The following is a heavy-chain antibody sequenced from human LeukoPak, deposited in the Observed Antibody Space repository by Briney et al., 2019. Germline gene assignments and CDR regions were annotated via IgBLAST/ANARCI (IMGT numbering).Heavy chain of an antibody. D-gene: IGHD1-26*01. V-gene: IGHV1-2*02. CDR1: GYTFNGYY. CDR3: ARRIVTPTTKWLDA. J-gene: IGHJ5*02. Sequence: ASVKVSCKASGYTFNGYYIHWVRQAPGQGLEWVGWMNPNTGTTKYGQTLQGRVIMTRDTSISTAYMEVSRLRSDDTAVYYCARRIVTPTTKWLDAWGQGTLVTVSS. CDR2: MNPNTGTT.